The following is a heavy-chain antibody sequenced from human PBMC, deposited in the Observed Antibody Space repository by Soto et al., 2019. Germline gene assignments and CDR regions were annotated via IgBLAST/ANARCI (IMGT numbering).Heavy chain of an antibody. Sequence: QVQLQESGPGLVKPSQTLSLTCTVSGGSISSGDYSWSWIRQHPGKGLEWIGNIYYSESTYYNPSLKSRVTISVDTSKNQFSLKLSSVTAADTAVYYCARDATGLGGTGLHRMDVWGQGTTVTVSS. CDR2: IYYSEST. CDR1: GGSISSGDYS. D-gene: IGHD1-1*01. CDR3: ARDATGLGGTGLHRMDV. J-gene: IGHJ6*02. V-gene: IGHV4-31*03.